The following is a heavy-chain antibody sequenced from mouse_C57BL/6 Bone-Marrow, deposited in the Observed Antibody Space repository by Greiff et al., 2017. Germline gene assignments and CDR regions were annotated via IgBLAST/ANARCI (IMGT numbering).Heavy chain of an antibody. Sequence: QVQLQQSGAELARPGASVKLSCKASGYTFTSYGISWVKQRTGQGLEWIGEIYPRSGNTYYNEKFKGKATLTADKSSSTAYMELRSLTSEDSAVYFCARNCNYFNYYAMDYWGQGTSVTVSS. V-gene: IGHV1-81*01. CDR2: IYPRSGNT. J-gene: IGHJ4*01. D-gene: IGHD2-1*01. CDR3: ARNCNYFNYYAMDY. CDR1: GYTFTSYG.